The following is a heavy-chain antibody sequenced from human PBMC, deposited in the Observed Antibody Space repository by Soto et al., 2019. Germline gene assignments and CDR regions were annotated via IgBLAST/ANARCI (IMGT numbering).Heavy chain of an antibody. J-gene: IGHJ4*02. D-gene: IGHD3-22*01. CDR3: ARGSWIGVGTTSN. CDR1: GYIFSNYG. V-gene: IGHV1-18*01. Sequence: QIQLVQSGAAVKKPGASARVSCKASGYIFSNYGISWMRQVPGQGLEWMGWVSAYNGNSNYTKKFKGRVTMTTDTATNTAYMELRSLRADDTAVYYCARGSWIGVGTTSNWGQGTMVSVSS. CDR2: VSAYNGNS.